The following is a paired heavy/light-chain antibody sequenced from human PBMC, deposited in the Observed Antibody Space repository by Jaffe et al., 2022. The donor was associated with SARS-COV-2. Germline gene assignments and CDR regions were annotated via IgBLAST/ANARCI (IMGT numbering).Heavy chain of an antibody. CDR1: GFSFSSHY. Sequence: EVQLVESGGALVQPGGSLRLSCAASGFSFSSHYMSWVRQAPGKGLEWVAIIAQDGSDQHYVDSVRGRFTISRDNAENSLYLQMDGLGPDDTAVYFCAAFGTSSGWLDPWGQGALVTVSS. CDR2: IAQDGSDQ. J-gene: IGHJ5*02. CDR3: AAFGTSSGWLDP. D-gene: IGHD3-16*01. V-gene: IGHV3-7*03.
Light chain of an antibody. J-gene: IGKJ4*01. CDR3: QQAKSFPLS. CDR2: LAS. V-gene: IGKV1-12*01. CDR1: QVISSY. Sequence: DIQMTQSPSSVSASVGDRVTITCRASQVISSYLAWYQQKPGKAPKLLIFLASKLQSGVPPRFGGSESGTDFTLTINNLQPEDSATYFCQQAKSFPLSFGGGTKVEIK.